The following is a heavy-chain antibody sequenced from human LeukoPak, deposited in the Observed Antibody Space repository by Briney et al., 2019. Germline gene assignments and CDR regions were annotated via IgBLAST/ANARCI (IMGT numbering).Heavy chain of an antibody. CDR1: GGTFSSYA. J-gene: IGHJ4*02. CDR2: ISPSNGNT. CDR3: ARRGYSYPPDY. D-gene: IGHD5-18*01. V-gene: IGHV1-18*01. Sequence: WASVKVSCKASGGTFSSYAISWVRQAPGQGLEWMSWISPSNGNTNYAQKLQGRVTMTTDTSTSTVYMELGSLRSDDTAVYYCARRGYSYPPDYWGQGTLVTVSS.